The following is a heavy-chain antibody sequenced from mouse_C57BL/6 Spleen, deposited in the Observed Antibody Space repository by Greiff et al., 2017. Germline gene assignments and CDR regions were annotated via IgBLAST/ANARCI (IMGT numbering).Heavy chain of an antibody. V-gene: IGHV1-52*01. J-gene: IGHJ3*01. CDR2: IDPSDSET. Sequence: VQLQQPGAELVRPGSSVKLSCKASGYTFTSYWMHWVKQRPIQGLEWIGNIDPSDSETHYNQKFKDKATLTVDKSSSTAYMQLSSLTSEDSAVYYCARETDGAWFAYWGQGTLVTVSA. CDR3: ARETDGAWFAY. CDR1: GYTFTSYW.